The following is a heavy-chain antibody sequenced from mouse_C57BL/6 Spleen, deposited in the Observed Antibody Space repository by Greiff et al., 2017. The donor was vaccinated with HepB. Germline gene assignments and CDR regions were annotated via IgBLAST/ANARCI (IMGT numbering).Heavy chain of an antibody. V-gene: IGHV1-26*01. CDR3: ASEAYYSNFWFAY. D-gene: IGHD2-5*01. Sequence: EVQLQQSGPELVKPGASVKISCKASGYTFTDYYMNWVKQSHGKSLEWIGDINPNNGGTSYNQKFKGKATLTVDKSSSTAYMELRSLTSEDSAVYYCASEAYYSNFWFAYWGQGTLVTVSA. CDR1: GYTFTDYY. CDR2: INPNNGGT. J-gene: IGHJ3*01.